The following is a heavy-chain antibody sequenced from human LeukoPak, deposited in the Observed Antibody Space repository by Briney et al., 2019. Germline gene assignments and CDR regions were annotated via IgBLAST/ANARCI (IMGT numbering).Heavy chain of an antibody. CDR2: IKQDGSEK. CDR3: ARDLIVVVVAGGFDY. D-gene: IGHD2-15*01. J-gene: IGHJ4*02. V-gene: IGHV3-7*01. CDR1: GFTFSSYW. Sequence: GGSLRLSCAASGFTFSSYWMSWVRQAPGKGLEWVANIKQDGSEKYYVDPVKGRFTISRDNAKNSLYLQMNSLRAEDTAVYYCARDLIVVVVAGGFDYWGQGTLVTVSS.